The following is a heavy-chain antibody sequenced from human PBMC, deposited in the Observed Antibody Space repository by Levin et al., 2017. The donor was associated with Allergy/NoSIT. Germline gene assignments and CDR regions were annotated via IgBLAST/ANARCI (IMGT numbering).Heavy chain of an antibody. CDR3: ARDKGQDFWSGYLIDY. D-gene: IGHD3-3*01. CDR2: ISYDGSNK. V-gene: IGHV3-30-3*01. CDR1: GFTFSSYA. J-gene: IGHJ4*02. Sequence: GESLKISCAASGFTFSSYAMHWVRQAPGKGLEWVAVISYDGSNKYYADSVKGRFTISRDNSKNTLYLQMNSLRAEDTAVYYCARDKGQDFWSGYLIDYWGQGTLVTVSS.